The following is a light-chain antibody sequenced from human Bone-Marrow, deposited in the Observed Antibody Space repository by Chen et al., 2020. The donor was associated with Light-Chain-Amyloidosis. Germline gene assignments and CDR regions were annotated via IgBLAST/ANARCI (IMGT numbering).Light chain of an antibody. CDR3: GTWDSSLSAV. J-gene: IGLJ3*02. V-gene: IGLV1-51*01. CDR2: DNN. CDR1: SANIGNNY. Sequence: ELTQPPSVSAAPGQKVTISCSGSSANIGNNYVSWYQPRPATAPKLLIYDNNKRPSGIPDRFSGSKSGTSATLGITGLQTGDEADYYCGTWDSSLSAVFGGGTKLTVL.